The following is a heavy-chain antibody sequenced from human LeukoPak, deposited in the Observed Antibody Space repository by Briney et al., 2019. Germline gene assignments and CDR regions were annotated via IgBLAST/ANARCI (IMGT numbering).Heavy chain of an antibody. CDR2: IRYDGSNK. CDR1: GFTFSSYG. V-gene: IGHV3-30*02. D-gene: IGHD3-10*01. J-gene: IGHJ5*02. Sequence: GGSLRLSCAASGFTFSSYGMHWVRQAPGKGLEWVAFIRYDGSNKYYADSVKGRFTISSDNSKKTLYLQMNSLRAEDTAVYYCARARRSGGITLVRGVKDRGWFDPWGQGTLVTVSS. CDR3: ARARRSGGITLVRGVKDRGWFDP.